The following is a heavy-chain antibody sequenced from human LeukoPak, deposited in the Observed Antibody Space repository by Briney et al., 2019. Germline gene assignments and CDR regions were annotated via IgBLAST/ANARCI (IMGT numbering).Heavy chain of an antibody. CDR2: LDPEDGET. CDR3: TTGLDTTMVTAFDY. CDR1: GYTLTELS. V-gene: IGHV1-24*01. Sequence: ASVKVSCKASGYTLTELSMHWVRQTPGKGLEWMGGLDPEDGETIYAQKFQGRVTMTEDTSTDTAYMELSSLRSEDTAVYYCTTGLDTTMVTAFDYWGQGTLVTVSS. D-gene: IGHD5-18*01. J-gene: IGHJ4*02.